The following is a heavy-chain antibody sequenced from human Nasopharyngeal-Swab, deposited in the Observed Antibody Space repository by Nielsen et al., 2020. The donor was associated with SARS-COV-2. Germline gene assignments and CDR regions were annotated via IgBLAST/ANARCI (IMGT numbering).Heavy chain of an antibody. D-gene: IGHD2-15*01. J-gene: IGHJ3*02. Sequence: GGSLRLSCAASGFTFSSYAIHWVRQAPGKGLEWVTFISYDGRNKYYADSVKGRFTISRDNSKNTLYLQMNSLRAEDTAVYYCARDPLVVAAAPYAFDIWGQGTMVTVSS. CDR3: ARDPLVVAAAPYAFDI. V-gene: IGHV3-30-3*01. CDR1: GFTFSSYA. CDR2: ISYDGRNK.